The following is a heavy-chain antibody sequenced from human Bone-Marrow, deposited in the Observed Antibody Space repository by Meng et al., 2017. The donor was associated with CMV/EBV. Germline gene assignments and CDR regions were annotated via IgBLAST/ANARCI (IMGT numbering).Heavy chain of an antibody. Sequence: ASVKVSCKASGYTFTGYYMHWVRQAPGQGLEWMGWINPNSGGTNYAQKFQGRVTMTRDTSISTAYMELSRLRSDDTAAYYCARIKSAIAVAASFDYWGQGTLVTVSS. V-gene: IGHV1-2*02. J-gene: IGHJ4*02. CDR2: INPNSGGT. CDR3: ARIKSAIAVAASFDY. CDR1: GYTFTGYY. D-gene: IGHD6-19*01.